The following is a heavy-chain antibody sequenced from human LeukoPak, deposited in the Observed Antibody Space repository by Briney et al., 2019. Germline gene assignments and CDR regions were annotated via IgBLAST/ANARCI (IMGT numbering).Heavy chain of an antibody. V-gene: IGHV1-18*01. Sequence: GASVRLSCTASGYTFTSYGMRWVRQAPGKGLEWVACISAYNGNPNYAQALQGRFTMTKDTSTSTAYMELRSLRSDDTAVYYCAKDGLLWFGGAYMDVWGKGSPVTVSS. CDR1: GYTFTSYG. J-gene: IGHJ6*03. D-gene: IGHD3-10*01. CDR2: ISAYNGNP. CDR3: AKDGLLWFGGAYMDV.